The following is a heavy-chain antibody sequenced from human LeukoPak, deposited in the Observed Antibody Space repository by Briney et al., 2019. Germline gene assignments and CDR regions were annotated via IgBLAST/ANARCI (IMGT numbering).Heavy chain of an antibody. CDR1: GFTFSTYA. Sequence: GGSLRLSCAASGFTFSTYAINWVRQAPGRGLEWVSAISGSGGSTYYADSVKGRFTISRDNSKNTLYLQMNSLRAEDTAVYYCAKDGYSYGSYFDYWGQGTLVTVSS. D-gene: IGHD5-18*01. CDR3: AKDGYSYGSYFDY. V-gene: IGHV3-23*01. CDR2: ISGSGGST. J-gene: IGHJ4*02.